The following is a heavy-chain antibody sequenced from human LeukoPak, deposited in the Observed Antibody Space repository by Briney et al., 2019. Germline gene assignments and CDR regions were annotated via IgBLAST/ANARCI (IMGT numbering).Heavy chain of an antibody. D-gene: IGHD3-9*01. CDR1: GFIFRKYA. J-gene: IGHJ4*02. V-gene: IGHV3-23*01. Sequence: GGSLRLSCAASGFIFRKYALSWVRQAPGKGREWVSAITGSGDTTYYADSVKGRFTISRDNSKSTLYVEMNTLRAEDTAVYYCAKWGDYDILTGYYVSDFRGQGALVTVS. CDR2: ITGSGDTT. CDR3: AKWGDYDILTGYYVSDF.